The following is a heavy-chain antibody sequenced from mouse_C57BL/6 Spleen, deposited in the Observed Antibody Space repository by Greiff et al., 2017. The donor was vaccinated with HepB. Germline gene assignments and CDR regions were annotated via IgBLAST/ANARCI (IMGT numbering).Heavy chain of an antibody. D-gene: IGHD2-4*01. CDR1: GFTFSSYG. CDR2: ISSGGSYT. Sequence: EVHLVESGGDLVKPGGSVKLSCEASGFTFSSYGMSWVRQTPEKRLEWVATISSGGSYTYYPDSVKGRFTISRDNAKNTLYLQMSSLKSEDTAMYYCARQGDYGGVDYWGQGTSVTVSS. J-gene: IGHJ4*01. CDR3: ARQGDYGGVDY. V-gene: IGHV5-6*01.